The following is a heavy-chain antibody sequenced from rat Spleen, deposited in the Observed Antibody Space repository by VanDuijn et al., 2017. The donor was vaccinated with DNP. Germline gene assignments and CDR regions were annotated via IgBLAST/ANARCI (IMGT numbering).Heavy chain of an antibody. Sequence: EVQLVESGGGLVQPGRSLKLSCAASGFTFSDYYMAWVRQAPTKGLEWVAYIAYDGGITYYGDSVKGRFTISRDNAKSTLYLQMNSLRSDDMATYYCARHIWTGYYFDYWGQGVMVTVSS. V-gene: IGHV5-22*01. CDR1: GFTFSDYY. CDR3: ARHIWTGYYFDY. J-gene: IGHJ2*01. CDR2: IAYDGGIT. D-gene: IGHD5-1*01.